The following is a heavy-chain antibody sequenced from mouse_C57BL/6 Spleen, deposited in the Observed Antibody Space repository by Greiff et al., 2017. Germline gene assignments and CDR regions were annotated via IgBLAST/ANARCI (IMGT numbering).Heavy chain of an antibody. CDR3: ARRDYDAMDY. J-gene: IGHJ4*01. CDR2: ISSGSSTI. V-gene: IGHV5-17*01. Sequence: EVQRVESGGGLVKPGGSLKLSCAASGFTFSDYGMHWVRQAPEKGLEWVAYISSGSSTIYYADTVKGRFTISRDNAKNSLFLQMTSLRSEDTAMYYCARRDYDAMDYWGQGTSVTVSS. CDR1: GFTFSDYG.